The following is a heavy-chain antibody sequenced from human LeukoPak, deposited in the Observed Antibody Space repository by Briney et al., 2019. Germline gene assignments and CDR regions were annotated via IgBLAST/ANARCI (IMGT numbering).Heavy chain of an antibody. D-gene: IGHD1-26*01. CDR1: GGSFSGYY. Sequence: PSETLSLTCAVYGGSFSGYYWSWIRQAPGKGLEWVSYITGSSSTIYYADSVKGRFTISRDNVKKSLYLQLNSLRDEDTAVYYCARSVGHFDYWGQGTLVTVSS. CDR3: ARSVGHFDY. J-gene: IGHJ4*02. V-gene: IGHV3-48*02. CDR2: ITGSSSTI.